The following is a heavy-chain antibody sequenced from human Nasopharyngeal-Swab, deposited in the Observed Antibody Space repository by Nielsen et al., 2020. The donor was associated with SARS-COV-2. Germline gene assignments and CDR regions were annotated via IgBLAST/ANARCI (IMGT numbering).Heavy chain of an antibody. CDR3: ARREWELPRGNAFDI. Sequence: GESLKISCKGSGYSFTSYWIGWVRQMRGKGLEWMGIIYPGDSDTRYSPSFQAQVTISADKSISTAYLQWSSLKASDTAMYYCARREWELPRGNAFDIWGQGTMVTFSS. CDR2: IYPGDSDT. J-gene: IGHJ3*02. D-gene: IGHD1-26*01. CDR1: GYSFTSYW. V-gene: IGHV5-51*01.